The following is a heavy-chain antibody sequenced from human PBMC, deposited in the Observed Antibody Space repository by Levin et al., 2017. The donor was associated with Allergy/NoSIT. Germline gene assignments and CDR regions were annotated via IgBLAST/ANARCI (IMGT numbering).Heavy chain of an antibody. V-gene: IGHV4-39*01. CDR3: VRHGDGTGTYSFYYYDMDV. Sequence: SQTLSLTCTVSGGSISNSNYYWGWIRQPPGKGLEWIGNIYYSGSTYYNPSHQSRVTISVDTSKNQFSLKLTSVTAADTAVYYCVRHGDGTGTYSFYYYDMDVWGQGTTVTVSS. D-gene: IGHD3-10*01. CDR1: GGSISNSNYY. CDR2: IYYSGST. J-gene: IGHJ6*02.